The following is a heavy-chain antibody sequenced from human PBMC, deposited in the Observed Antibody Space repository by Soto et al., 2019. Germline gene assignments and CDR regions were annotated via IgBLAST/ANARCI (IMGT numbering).Heavy chain of an antibody. Sequence: QVQLVQSGAEVKKPGSSVKVSCKASGGTFSSYTISWVRQAPGQGLEWMGSFIPILGIANYAQKFQGRVTITSDKSTSTSYMELSSRISEDTFVYYFPRDPGYYYISGSKYYYYGMDGLGQGYTVTDSS. CDR2: FIPILGIA. D-gene: IGHD3-22*01. J-gene: IGHJ6*02. V-gene: IGHV1-69*08. CDR3: PRDPGYYYISGSKYYYYGMDG. CDR1: GGTFSSYT.